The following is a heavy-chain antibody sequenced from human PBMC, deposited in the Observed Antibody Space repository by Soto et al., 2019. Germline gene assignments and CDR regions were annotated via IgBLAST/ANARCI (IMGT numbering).Heavy chain of an antibody. J-gene: IGHJ4*02. V-gene: IGHV3-30*18. CDR1: GFTFSSYG. D-gene: IGHD2-15*01. Sequence: QVQLVESGGGVVQPGRSLRLSCAASGFTFSSYGMHWVRQAPGKGLEWVAVISYDGSNKYYADSVKGRFTISRDNSKNTLYLQMNSLGAEDTAVYYCAKWKWGDGGIGYFDYWGQGTLVTVSS. CDR2: ISYDGSNK. CDR3: AKWKWGDGGIGYFDY.